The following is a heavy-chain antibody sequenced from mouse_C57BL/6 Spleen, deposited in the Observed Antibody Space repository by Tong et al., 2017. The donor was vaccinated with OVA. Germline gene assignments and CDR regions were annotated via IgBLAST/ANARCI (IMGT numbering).Heavy chain of an antibody. J-gene: IGHJ4*01. CDR1: GYAFSSYW. CDR2: IYPGDGDT. CDR3: ARCRGSSWDYAMDY. D-gene: IGHD1-1*01. Sequence: VQLQESGAELVKPGASVKISCKASGYAFSSYWMNWVKQRPGKGLEWIGQIYPGDGDTNYNGKFKGKATLTADKSSSTAYMQLSSLTSEDSAVYFCARCRGSSWDYAMDYWGQGTSVTVSS. V-gene: IGHV1-80*01.